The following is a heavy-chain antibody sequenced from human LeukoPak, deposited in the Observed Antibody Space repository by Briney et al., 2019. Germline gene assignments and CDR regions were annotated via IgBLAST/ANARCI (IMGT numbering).Heavy chain of an antibody. CDR2: ISGDGGST. D-gene: IGHD5-24*01. Sequence: GGSLRLSCAASGFTFDDYAMHWVRQAPGKGLDWVSLISGDGGSTYYADSVKGRFTISRDNAKNSLYLQMNSLRAEDTAVYHCARAPLVLQYRWWFDPWGQGTLVIVSS. V-gene: IGHV3-43*02. J-gene: IGHJ5*02. CDR3: ARAPLVLQYRWWFDP. CDR1: GFTFDDYA.